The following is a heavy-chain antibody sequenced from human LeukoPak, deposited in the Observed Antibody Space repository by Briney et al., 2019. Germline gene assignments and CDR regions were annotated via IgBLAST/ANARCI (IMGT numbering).Heavy chain of an antibody. D-gene: IGHD6-19*01. CDR1: GGSISSSNW. J-gene: IGHJ5*02. CDR3: ARGGIEVAASEAWLDP. Sequence: SGTLSLTCAVSGGSISSSNWWSWVRQPPGKGLEWIGEIYHSGSTNYNPSLQSRVTISLGKSKNQFSLKLSSVTAADTAVYYCARGGIEVAASEAWLDPWGQGTLVTVSS. V-gene: IGHV4-4*02. CDR2: IYHSGST.